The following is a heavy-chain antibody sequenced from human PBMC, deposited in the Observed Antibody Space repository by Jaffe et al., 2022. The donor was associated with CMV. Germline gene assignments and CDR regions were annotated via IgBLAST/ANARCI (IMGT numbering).Heavy chain of an antibody. CDR1: GGSISSYY. V-gene: IGHV4-59*01. CDR2: IYYSGST. D-gene: IGHD1-20*01. J-gene: IGHJ4*02. CDR3: ASVLNWNYDY. Sequence: QVQLQESGPGLVKPSETLSLTCTVSGGSISSYYWSWIRQPPGKGLEWIGYIYYSGSTNYNPSLKSRVTISVDTSKNQFSLKLSSVTAADTAVYYCASVLNWNYDYWGQGTLVTVSS.